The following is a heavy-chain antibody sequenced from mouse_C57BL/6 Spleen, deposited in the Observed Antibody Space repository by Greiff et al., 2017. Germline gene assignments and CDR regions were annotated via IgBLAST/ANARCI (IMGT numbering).Heavy chain of an antibody. CDR1: GYTFTDYE. J-gene: IGHJ2*01. CDR2: IDPETGGT. Sequence: QVQLQQSGAELVRPGASVTLSCKASGYTFTDYEMHWVKQTPVHGLEWIGAIDPETGGTAYNQKFKGKAILTADKSSSTAYMELRSLTSEDSAVYYCTRGETVAHSCWGQGTTLTAAS. V-gene: IGHV1-15*01. CDR3: TRGETVAHSC. D-gene: IGHD1-1*01.